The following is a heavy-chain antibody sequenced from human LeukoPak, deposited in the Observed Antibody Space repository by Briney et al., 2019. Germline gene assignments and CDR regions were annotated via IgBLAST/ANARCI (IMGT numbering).Heavy chain of an antibody. J-gene: IGHJ4*02. Sequence: GGFLRFSCAASGFTFSSAWMDWVRQGPGTGLVWVSRITDDGTTTYADSVKGRFTISRDNAKNTLYLQMNSLRAEDTAVYYCVRDRVGPDYWGQGTLVTVSS. CDR3: VRDRVGPDY. D-gene: IGHD1-26*01. CDR2: ITDDGTT. CDR1: GFTFSSAW. V-gene: IGHV3-74*03.